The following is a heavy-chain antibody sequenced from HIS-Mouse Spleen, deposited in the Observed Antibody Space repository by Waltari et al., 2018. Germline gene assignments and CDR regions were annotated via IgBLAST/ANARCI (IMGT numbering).Heavy chain of an antibody. D-gene: IGHD1-26*01. CDR1: GFTFSSYG. Sequence: QVQLVESGGGVVQPGRSLRLSCAASGFTFSSYGMHWVRQAPGKGLEWVAVISYDGSNKYYADSVKGRFTISRDNSKNTLYLQMNSLRAEDTAVYYCAKVNSGSYYFDYWGQGTLFTVSS. CDR2: ISYDGSNK. V-gene: IGHV3-30*18. J-gene: IGHJ4*02. CDR3: AKVNSGSYYFDY.